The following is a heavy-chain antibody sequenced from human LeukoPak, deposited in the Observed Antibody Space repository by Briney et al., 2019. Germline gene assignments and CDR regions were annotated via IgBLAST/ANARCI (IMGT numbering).Heavy chain of an antibody. Sequence: PSETLSLTCTVSGGSISSSSYYWGWIRQPPGKGLEWIGSIYYSGSTYYNPSLKSRVTISVDTSKNQFSLKLSSVTAADTAVYYCASTNYDILTGYGEGFDPWGQGTLVTVSS. V-gene: IGHV4-39*01. CDR1: GGSISSSSYY. J-gene: IGHJ5*02. CDR2: IYYSGST. D-gene: IGHD3-9*01. CDR3: ASTNYDILTGYGEGFDP.